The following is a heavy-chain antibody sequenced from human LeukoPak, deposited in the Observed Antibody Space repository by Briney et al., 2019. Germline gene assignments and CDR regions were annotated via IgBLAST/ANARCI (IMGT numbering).Heavy chain of an antibody. J-gene: IGHJ6*04. CDR2: ISYDGSNK. Sequence: GRSLRLSCAASGFTFSSYGMHWVRQAPGKGLEWVAVISYDGSNKYYADSVKGRFTISRDNSKNTLYLQMNSLRSEDTAVYYCARDLVGAKNYYYYGMDVWGKGTTVTVSS. CDR3: ARDLVGAKNYYYYGMDV. CDR1: GFTFSSYG. D-gene: IGHD1-26*01. V-gene: IGHV3-30*03.